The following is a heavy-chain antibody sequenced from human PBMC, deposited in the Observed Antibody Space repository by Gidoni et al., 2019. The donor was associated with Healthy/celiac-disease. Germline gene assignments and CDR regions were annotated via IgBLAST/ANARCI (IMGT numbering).Heavy chain of an antibody. CDR1: GFTFSSYA. V-gene: IGHV3-23*01. D-gene: IGHD1-26*01. CDR2: ISGSGGST. CDR3: AKDSPLIVGAPPMIDYYYYGMDV. J-gene: IGHJ6*02. Sequence: EVQLLESGGGLVQPGGSLRLSCAASGFTFSSYALGWVRQAPGKGLEWVSAISGSGGSTYYADSVKGRFTISRDNSKNTLYLQMNSLRAEDTAVYYCAKDSPLIVGAPPMIDYYYYGMDVWGQGTTVTVSS.